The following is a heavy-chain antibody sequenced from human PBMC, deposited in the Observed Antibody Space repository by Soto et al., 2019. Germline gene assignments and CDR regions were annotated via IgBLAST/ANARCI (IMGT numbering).Heavy chain of an antibody. CDR3: ARASTGGVLRFLEWADYYGMDV. V-gene: IGHV1-46*01. CDR2: INPSGGST. D-gene: IGHD3-3*01. J-gene: IGHJ6*02. CDR1: GYTFTGYY. Sequence: EASVKVSCKASGYTFTGYYMHWVRQAPGQGLEWMGWINPSGGSTSYAQKFQGRVTMTRDTSTSTVYMELSSLRSEDTAVYYCARASTGGVLRFLEWADYYGMDVWGQGTTVTVSS.